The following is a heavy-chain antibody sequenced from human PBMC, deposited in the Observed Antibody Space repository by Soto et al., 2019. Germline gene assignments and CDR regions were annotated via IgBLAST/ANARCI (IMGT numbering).Heavy chain of an antibody. CDR2: IKHDGTEK. CDR3: VRRGDWFGADY. V-gene: IGHV3-7*03. J-gene: IGHJ4*02. CDR1: GFTFTNFW. Sequence: EVQLVESGGDLVQPGGSLRLSCAASGFTFTNFWMNWARQAPGKGLEWVADIKHDGTEKYYVDSVKDRFTISRDNDKNSLYLQMNSLRVEDTDVYYCVRRGDWFGADYWGQGTPVTVSS. D-gene: IGHD2-21*02.